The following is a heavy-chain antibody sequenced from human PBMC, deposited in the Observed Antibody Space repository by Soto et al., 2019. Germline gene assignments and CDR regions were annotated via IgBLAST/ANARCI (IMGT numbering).Heavy chain of an antibody. Sequence: QLQLQESGSGLVKPSQTLSLTCAVSGGSISSGGYSWSWIRQPPGKGLEWIGYIYHSGSTYYNPSLKRRVNISVDRSKNQFSLKLSSVTAADTAVYYCAGGGFGVARDYWGQGTLVTVSS. CDR2: IYHSGST. J-gene: IGHJ4*02. D-gene: IGHD3-3*01. CDR3: AGGGFGVARDY. V-gene: IGHV4-30-2*01. CDR1: GGSISSGGYS.